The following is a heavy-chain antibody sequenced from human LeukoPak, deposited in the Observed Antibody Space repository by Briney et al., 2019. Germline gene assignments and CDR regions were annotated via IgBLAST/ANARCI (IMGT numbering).Heavy chain of an antibody. CDR1: GFSVSSNY. CDR2: IHSGGTT. CDR3: ASGITGTNNWFDP. V-gene: IGHV3-66*02. Sequence: GGSLRLSCAASGFSVSSNYMSWVRQAPGKGLEWVSVIHSGGTTYYADSVKGRFTISRDNSKNTLYLQMNSLRAEDTALYYCASGITGTNNWFDPWGQGTLVTVSS. J-gene: IGHJ5*02. D-gene: IGHD1-20*01.